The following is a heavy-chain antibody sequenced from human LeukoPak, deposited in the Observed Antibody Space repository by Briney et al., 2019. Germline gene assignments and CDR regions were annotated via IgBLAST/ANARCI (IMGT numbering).Heavy chain of an antibody. Sequence: SGTLSLTCAVFGGSISSSNWWSWVRQPPGKGLEWIGEIYHSGSTNYNPSLKSRVTISVDKSKNQFSLKLSSVTAADTAVYYCASFYYGSGSYSRLAYFDYWGQGTLVTVSS. V-gene: IGHV4-4*02. CDR3: ASFYYGSGSYSRLAYFDY. D-gene: IGHD3-10*01. J-gene: IGHJ4*02. CDR1: GGSISSSNW. CDR2: IYHSGST.